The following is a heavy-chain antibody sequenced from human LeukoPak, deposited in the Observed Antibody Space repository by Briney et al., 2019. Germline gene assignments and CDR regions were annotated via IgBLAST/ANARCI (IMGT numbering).Heavy chain of an antibody. D-gene: IGHD3-22*01. Sequence: ASAKVSCKASGYTFTGYYMHWVRQAPGQGLEWMGRINPNSGGTNYAQKFQGRVTMTRDTSISTAYMELSRLRSDDTAVYYCARTTYYYDSSGYYYFHDYWGQGTLVTVSS. J-gene: IGHJ4*02. V-gene: IGHV1-2*06. CDR2: INPNSGGT. CDR1: GYTFTGYY. CDR3: ARTTYYYDSSGYYYFHDY.